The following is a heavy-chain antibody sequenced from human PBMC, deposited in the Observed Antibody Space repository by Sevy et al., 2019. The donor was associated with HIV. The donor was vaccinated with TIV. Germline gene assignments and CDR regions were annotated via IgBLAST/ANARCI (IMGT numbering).Heavy chain of an antibody. CDR1: GFSLSDHA. CDR3: AGCVGYCSGGRCSIIDF. CDR2: ISYNGRNQ. Sequence: GGSLRLSCAASGFSLSDHAVSWVRQTPGKGLEWLAVISYNGRNQYYADSVKGRFTISRDDSKNTLYLQLNSLRAEDTAVYYCAGCVGYCSGGRCSIIDFWGQGTLVTVSS. D-gene: IGHD2-15*01. V-gene: IGHV3-30*14. J-gene: IGHJ4*02.